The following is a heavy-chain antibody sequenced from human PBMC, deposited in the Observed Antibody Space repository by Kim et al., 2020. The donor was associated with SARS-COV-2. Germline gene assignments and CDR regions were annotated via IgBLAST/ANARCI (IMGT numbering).Heavy chain of an antibody. CDR3: ARDKEVGAYYYYGMDV. D-gene: IGHD1-26*01. V-gene: IGHV3-21*01. Sequence: SVKGRFTISRDNAKNSLYLQRNSLRAEDTAVYYCARDKEVGAYYYYGMDVWGQGTTVTVSS. J-gene: IGHJ6*02.